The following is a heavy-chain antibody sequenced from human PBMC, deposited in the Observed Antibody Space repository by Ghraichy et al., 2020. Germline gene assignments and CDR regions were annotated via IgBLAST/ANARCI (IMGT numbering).Heavy chain of an antibody. CDR2: INRDSGAV. V-gene: IGHV3-48*02. CDR1: GFMFDLYS. Sequence: GESLRLSCAASGFMFDLYSINWVRQAPGKGLEWLSYINRDSGAVHYADSVKGRFTVSRDNAKNSVYLQINGLRDEDTAVYYCARGAPRLDYWGQGTLVTVSS. J-gene: IGHJ4*02. CDR3: ARGAPRLDY.